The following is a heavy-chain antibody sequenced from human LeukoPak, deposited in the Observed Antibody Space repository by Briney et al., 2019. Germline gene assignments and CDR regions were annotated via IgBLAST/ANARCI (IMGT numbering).Heavy chain of an antibody. Sequence: PGGSLRLSCAASGFTFNDYYMSWIRQAPGKGLEWVANIKQDGSEKYYVDSVKGRFTISRDNAKNSLYLQMNSLRAEDTAVYYCAAWDYYDSSGYPSYWGQGTLVTVSS. D-gene: IGHD3-22*01. CDR3: AAWDYYDSSGYPSY. CDR2: IKQDGSEK. V-gene: IGHV3-7*01. CDR1: GFTFNDYY. J-gene: IGHJ4*02.